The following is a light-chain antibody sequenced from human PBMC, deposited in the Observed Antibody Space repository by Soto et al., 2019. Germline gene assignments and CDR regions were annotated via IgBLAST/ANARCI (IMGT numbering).Light chain of an antibody. J-gene: IGKJ1*01. CDR3: QQYGSSGT. Sequence: EIVLQQSPGTLSLSPGERATLSCRASQSVSDNYLAWYQQKPGQGPRLLIYGASNRDTGIPDRFSGSGSGTDFTLTISKLETEDFAVYYCQQYGSSGTFGQGTKVEIK. CDR2: GAS. CDR1: QSVSDNY. V-gene: IGKV3-20*01.